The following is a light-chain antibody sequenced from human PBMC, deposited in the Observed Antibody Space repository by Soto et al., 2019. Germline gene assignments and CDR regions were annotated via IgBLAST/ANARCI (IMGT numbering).Light chain of an antibody. J-gene: IGKJ3*01. V-gene: IGKV3-15*01. CDR3: QQYDNLPLT. Sequence: ERVMTQSPATLSVPPGERATLSCSASQSVGSNLAWYQQKPGQAPRLLIFGASSRATGVPARFSGSGSGTEFTLTINSLQSEDFAVYFCQQYDNLPLTFGPGTKVDIK. CDR1: QSVGSN. CDR2: GAS.